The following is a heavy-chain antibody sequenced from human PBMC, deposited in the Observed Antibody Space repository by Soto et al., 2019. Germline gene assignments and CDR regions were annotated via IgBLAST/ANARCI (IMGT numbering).Heavy chain of an antibody. CDR3: ARGRLDPPDPPGGSGWYVRERFDP. J-gene: IGHJ5*02. CDR1: GGSISSSNW. Sequence: TLSLTCAVSGGSISSSNWWSWVRQPPGKGLEWIGEIYHSGSTNYNPSLKSRVTISVDKSKNQFSLKLSSVTAADTAVYYCARGRLDPPDPPGGSGWYVRERFDPWGQGTLVTVSS. CDR2: IYHSGST. V-gene: IGHV4-4*02. D-gene: IGHD6-13*01.